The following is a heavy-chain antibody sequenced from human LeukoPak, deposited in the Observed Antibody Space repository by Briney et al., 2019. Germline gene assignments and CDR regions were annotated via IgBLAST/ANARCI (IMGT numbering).Heavy chain of an antibody. CDR1: GGSISSYY. CDR2: IYHSGNT. V-gene: IGHV4-4*09. CDR3: ASTRRAAVAGRFDS. D-gene: IGHD6-19*01. Sequence: SETLSLTCTVSGGSISSYYWSWIRQPPGKGLEWIGYIYHSGNTNYSPSLESRVTMSVDGSKNQFSLRVHFVSAADTAVYYCASTRRAAVAGRFDSWGQGTLVTVSS. J-gene: IGHJ4*02.